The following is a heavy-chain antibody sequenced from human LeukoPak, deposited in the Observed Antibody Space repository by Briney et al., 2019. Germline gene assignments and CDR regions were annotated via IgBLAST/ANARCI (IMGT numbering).Heavy chain of an antibody. CDR3: AKVSHGSGSLDY. V-gene: IGHV3-30*18. D-gene: IGHD3-10*01. CDR2: ISYDGSNK. J-gene: IGHJ4*02. Sequence: PGGSLRPSCAASGFTFSSYGMHWARQAPGKGLEWVAVISYDGSNKYYAESVKGRFTISRDNSKNTLYLQMNSLRAEDTAVYCCAKVSHGSGSLDYWGQGTLVTVSS. CDR1: GFTFSSYG.